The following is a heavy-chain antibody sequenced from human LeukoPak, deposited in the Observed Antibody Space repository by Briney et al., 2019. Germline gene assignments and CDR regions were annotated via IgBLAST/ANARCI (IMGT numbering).Heavy chain of an antibody. Sequence: PSETLSLTCTVSGGSISSGGYYWSWIRQPPGKGLEWIGYIYYSGSTYYNPSLKSRVTISVDTSKNQFSLKLSSVTAADTAVYYCAVGHYYDSSGPPDYWGQGTLVTVSS. CDR1: GGSISSGGYY. J-gene: IGHJ4*02. CDR3: AVGHYYDSSGPPDY. D-gene: IGHD3-22*01. CDR2: IYYSGST. V-gene: IGHV4-30-4*08.